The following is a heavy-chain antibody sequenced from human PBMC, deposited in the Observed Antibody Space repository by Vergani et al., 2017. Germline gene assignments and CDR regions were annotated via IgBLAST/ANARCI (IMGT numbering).Heavy chain of an antibody. J-gene: IGHJ4*02. D-gene: IGHD3-3*01. CDR1: GFTFDDYA. CDR3: AKDIGRSGRTLYYFDY. Sequence: VQLVESGGGVVQPGRSLRLSCAASGFTFDDYAMHWVRQAPGKGLEWVSGISWNSGSIGYADSVKGRFTISRDNAKNSLYLQMNSLRAEDTALYYCAKDIGRSGRTLYYFDYWGQGTLVTVSS. CDR2: ISWNSGSI. V-gene: IGHV3-9*01.